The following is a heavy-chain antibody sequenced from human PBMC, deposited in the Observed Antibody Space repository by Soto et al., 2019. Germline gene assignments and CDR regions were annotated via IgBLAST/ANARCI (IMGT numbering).Heavy chain of an antibody. CDR3: AGYTRSSSYYYGMDV. J-gene: IGHJ6*02. CDR1: GYSFTSYW. Sequence: PGESLKISCKGSGYSFTSYWIGWVRQMPGKGLEWMGIIYPGDSDTRYSPSFQGQVTISADKSISTAYLQWSSLKASDTAMYYCAGYTRSSSYYYGMDVWGQGTTVTVSS. CDR2: IYPGDSDT. D-gene: IGHD6-6*01. V-gene: IGHV5-51*01.